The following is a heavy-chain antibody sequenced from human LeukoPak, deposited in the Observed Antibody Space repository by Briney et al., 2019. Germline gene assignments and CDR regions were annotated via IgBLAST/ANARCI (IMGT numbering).Heavy chain of an antibody. CDR3: ARQPTRNSVVPSATNWFDP. Sequence: PSETLSLTCTVSGGSISSSSYYWGWIRQPPGKGLEWIGSIYYSGSTYYNPSLKSRVTISVDTSKNQFSLKLSSVTAADTAVYYCARQPTRNSVVPSATNWFDPWGQGTLVTVSS. V-gene: IGHV4-39*01. J-gene: IGHJ5*02. CDR1: GGSISSSSYY. D-gene: IGHD2-8*01. CDR2: IYYSGST.